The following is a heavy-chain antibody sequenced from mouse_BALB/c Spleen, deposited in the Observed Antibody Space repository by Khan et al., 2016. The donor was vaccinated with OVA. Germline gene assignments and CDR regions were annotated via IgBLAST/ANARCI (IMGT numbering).Heavy chain of an antibody. Sequence: QVQLKESGPGLVAPSQSLSITCTISGFSLTNYGVHWVHQPPGKGLEWLVVIWSDGSTTYNSALKSRLSISKDNSKSQVFLKINSLQTDDTAMYFCARQPYYHYNIMDYWGQGTSVTVSS. D-gene: IGHD2-10*01. CDR1: GFSLTNYG. J-gene: IGHJ4*01. CDR2: IWSDGST. V-gene: IGHV2-6-1*01. CDR3: ARQPYYHYNIMDY.